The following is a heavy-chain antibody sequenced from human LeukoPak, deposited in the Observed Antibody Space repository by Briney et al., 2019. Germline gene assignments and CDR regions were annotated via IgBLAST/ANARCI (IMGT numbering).Heavy chain of an antibody. V-gene: IGHV1-69*04. D-gene: IGHD3-22*01. J-gene: IGHJ4*02. CDR3: ARDFQYSSGYYGDY. CDR1: GGTFSSYA. CDR2: IIPILGIA. Sequence: SVKVSCKASGGTFSSYAISWVRQAPGQGLEWMGRIIPILGIANYAQKFQGRVTTTADKSTSTAYMELSSLRSEDTAVYYCARDFQYSSGYYGDYWGQGTLVTVSS.